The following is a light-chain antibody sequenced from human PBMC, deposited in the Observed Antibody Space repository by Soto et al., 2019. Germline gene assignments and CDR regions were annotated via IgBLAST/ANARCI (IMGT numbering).Light chain of an antibody. V-gene: IGKV4-1*01. CDR1: QSVLYRSNNKNY. CDR2: CAS. CDR3: QQDYGFPPYT. Sequence: DIVMTQFPDSLAVSLGERATINCKSSQSVLYRSNNKNYLAWYQQKPGQPPKLLIYCASTRESGVPARFSGSGSETDFTLTISSLQAEDGAVYYCQQDYGFPPYTFGQGTKLEIK. J-gene: IGKJ2*01.